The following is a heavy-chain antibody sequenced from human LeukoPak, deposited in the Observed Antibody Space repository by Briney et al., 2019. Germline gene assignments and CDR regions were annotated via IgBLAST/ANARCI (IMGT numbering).Heavy chain of an antibody. J-gene: IGHJ4*02. Sequence: SETLSLTCAVYGGSFSGYYWSWIRQPPGKGLEWIGEINHSGSTNYNPSLKSRVTISVDTSKNQFSLKLSSVTAADTAVYYCARDWVTTPSFFDYWGQGTLVTVSS. D-gene: IGHD4-17*01. CDR1: GGSFSGYY. V-gene: IGHV4-34*01. CDR2: INHSGST. CDR3: ARDWVTTPSFFDY.